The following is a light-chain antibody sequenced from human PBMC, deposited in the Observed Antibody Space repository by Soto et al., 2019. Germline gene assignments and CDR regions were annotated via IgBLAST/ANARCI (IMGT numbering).Light chain of an antibody. CDR1: QTISNY. Sequence: DIQMTQSPSSLSASVGDRVTITCRASQTISNYLNWYQQKPGKAPKLLVSATFTLQSGVPSRFSGSGSGTDFTLTISSLQPEDFATYYCQQSYNTPPWTFGQGTKVEIK. J-gene: IGKJ1*01. CDR2: ATF. CDR3: QQSYNTPPWT. V-gene: IGKV1-39*01.